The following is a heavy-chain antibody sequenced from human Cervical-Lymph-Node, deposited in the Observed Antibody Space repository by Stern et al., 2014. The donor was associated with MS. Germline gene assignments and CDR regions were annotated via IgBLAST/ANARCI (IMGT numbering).Heavy chain of an antibody. J-gene: IGHJ6*02. CDR2: MNPNSGDK. V-gene: IGHV1-8*01. Sequence: VQLVQSGGEVKKPGASVKVSCKASGYTFTSYAINWVRQAPGQGLEWLGWMNPNSGDKGFAQKVQGRVTITRDTYISTGHMAMSSLRSEDTAVYYCASSTSSAHYYYYGMDVWGQGTTVTVSS. CDR1: GYTFTSYA. CDR3: ASSTSSAHYYYYGMDV. D-gene: IGHD6-19*01.